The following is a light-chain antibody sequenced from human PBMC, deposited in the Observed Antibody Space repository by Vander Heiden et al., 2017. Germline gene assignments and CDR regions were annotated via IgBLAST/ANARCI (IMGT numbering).Light chain of an antibody. V-gene: IGKV2-30*01. CDR2: EVS. CDR1: QSLEYSNGIAY. CDR3: MQGTHWPPVT. Sequence: DVVMTQSSLYLPVTLGQPASISCRSSQSLEYSNGIAYLNWFQQRPGQPPRRLIYEVSNRDSGVPDRFSGSGSGTDFTLKISRVEAEDVGVYYCMQGTHWPPVTFGQGTRLDIK. J-gene: IGKJ5*01.